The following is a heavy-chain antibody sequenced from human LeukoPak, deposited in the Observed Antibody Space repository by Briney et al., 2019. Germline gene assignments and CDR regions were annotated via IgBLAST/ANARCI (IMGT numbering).Heavy chain of an antibody. CDR2: INQDGSRT. V-gene: IGHV3-74*01. CDR1: GFTVSSYL. J-gene: IGHJ6*03. Sequence: GGSLRLSCAASGFTVSSYLMHWVRQPPGKGLVWVSRINQDGSRTTYADSVKGRFTISRDNAKNTLYLQMNSLRAEDTAVYYCARGADFFYMDVWGKGTTVTISS. CDR3: ARGADFFYMDV.